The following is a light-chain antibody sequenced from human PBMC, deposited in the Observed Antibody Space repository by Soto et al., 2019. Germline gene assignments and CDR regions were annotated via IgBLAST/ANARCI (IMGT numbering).Light chain of an antibody. Sequence: QSVLAQPPSASGSPGQSVTISCTGTSSDVGGYNYVSWYQQHPGKAPKLMIYEVSKRPSGVPDRFSGSKSGNTASLTVSGLQAEDEADCYCSSYAGSNNYVFGTGTKVTLL. J-gene: IGLJ1*01. CDR1: SSDVGGYNY. V-gene: IGLV2-8*01. CDR2: EVS. CDR3: SSYAGSNNYV.